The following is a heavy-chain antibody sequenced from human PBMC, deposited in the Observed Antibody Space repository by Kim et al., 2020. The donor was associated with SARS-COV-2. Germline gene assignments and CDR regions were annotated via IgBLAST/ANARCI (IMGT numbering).Heavy chain of an antibody. J-gene: IGHJ4*02. CDR3: AKDHESSGWPTFDY. D-gene: IGHD3-22*01. Sequence: YADSVKGRFTVSRNNADNTLYLQRNSRRDEDTALYYCAKDHESSGWPTFDYWGQGTLVTVSS. V-gene: IGHV3-23*01.